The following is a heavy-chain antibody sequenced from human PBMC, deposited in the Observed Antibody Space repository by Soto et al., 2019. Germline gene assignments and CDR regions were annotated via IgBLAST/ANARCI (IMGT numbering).Heavy chain of an antibody. D-gene: IGHD6-13*01. CDR2: IYYSGST. CDR1: GGSISSYY. V-gene: IGHV4-59*01. CDR3: ARSIAAAGYYYYGMDV. J-gene: IGHJ6*02. Sequence: QVQLQESGPELVKPSETLSLTCTVSGGSISSYYWSWIRQPPGKGLEWIGYIYYSGSTNYNPSLKSRVTISVDTSKNQFSLKLSSVTAADTAVYYCARSIAAAGYYYYGMDVWGQGNTVTVSS.